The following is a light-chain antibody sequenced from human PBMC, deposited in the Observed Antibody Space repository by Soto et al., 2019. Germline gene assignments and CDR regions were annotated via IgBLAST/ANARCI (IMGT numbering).Light chain of an antibody. J-gene: IGLJ1*01. CDR1: SIDVGAYHY. CDR3: NSYAGSKYV. V-gene: IGLV2-8*01. Sequence: QSVLTQPPSASGAPGQSLTIYCTGTSIDVGAYHYVSWYQQHPGKTPKLIISEVTKRPSGVPDRFSGSKSGNTASLTVSGLQAEDEADYYCNSYAGSKYVFGTGTKVTVL. CDR2: EVT.